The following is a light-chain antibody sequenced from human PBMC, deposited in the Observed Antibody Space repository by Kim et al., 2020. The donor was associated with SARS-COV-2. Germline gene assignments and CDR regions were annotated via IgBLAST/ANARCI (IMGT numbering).Light chain of an antibody. CDR3: AAFDDSLHGVV. J-gene: IGLJ2*01. V-gene: IGLV1-44*01. CDR2: SNE. Sequence: QSVLTQPPSTSGTPGQRLTISCSGSRSNIGSNAVSWYQQFPGTAPKLLIYSNELRPSGVPDRFSGSKSGTSASLAIRGLQSDDESHYYCAAFDDSLHGVVFGGGTQLTVL. CDR1: RSNIGSNA.